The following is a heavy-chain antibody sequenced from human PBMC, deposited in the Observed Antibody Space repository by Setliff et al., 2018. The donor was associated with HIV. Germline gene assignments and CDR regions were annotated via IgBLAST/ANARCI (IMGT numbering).Heavy chain of an antibody. CDR1: GYTFTAYY. Sequence: ASVKVSCKPSGYTFTAYYLHWVRQAPGQGLEWMGWINPNSGDTAYAQKFRGRVTMTRVTSISTAYMELTRLTSDDTAVYYCARVTVSGRGLHFWGQGTLVTVSS. D-gene: IGHD4-4*01. J-gene: IGHJ4*02. V-gene: IGHV1-2*02. CDR3: ARVTVSGRGLHF. CDR2: INPNSGDT.